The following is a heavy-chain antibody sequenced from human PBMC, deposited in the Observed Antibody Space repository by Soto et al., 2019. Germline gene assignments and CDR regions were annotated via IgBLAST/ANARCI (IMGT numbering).Heavy chain of an antibody. CDR1: GFSLSNDEMS. V-gene: IGHV2-26*01. CDR2: IFSGDEK. CDR3: ARISCGGDCQIDY. D-gene: IGHD2-21*02. Sequence: QVTLKESGRVLVKPTETLTLTCTVSGFSLSNDEMSVSWIRQPPGVALEWLAHIFSGDEKSYNTSLKSRLTISRATSKSQVVLTMTNMDPVDTATYYSARISCGGDCQIDYWGQGTLVTVSS. J-gene: IGHJ4*02.